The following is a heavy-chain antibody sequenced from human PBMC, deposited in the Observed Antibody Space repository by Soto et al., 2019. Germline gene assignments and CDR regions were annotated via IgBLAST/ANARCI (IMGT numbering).Heavy chain of an antibody. V-gene: IGHV4-38-2*01. CDR1: GYSISSGYY. J-gene: IGHJ4*02. CDR3: ARVGDGYNYVDY. D-gene: IGHD1-26*01. Sequence: SETLSLTCVVSGYSISSGYYWGWIRQPPGTGLEWIGSIYRSGSAYYNPSLKSRVTISIDTSKKQFSLKLNSVTAADTAVYYCARVGDGYNYVDYWGQGTLVTVSS. CDR2: IYRSGSA.